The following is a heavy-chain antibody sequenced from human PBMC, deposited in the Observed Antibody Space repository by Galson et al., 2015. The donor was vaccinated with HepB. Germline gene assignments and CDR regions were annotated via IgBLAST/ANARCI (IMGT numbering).Heavy chain of an antibody. J-gene: IGHJ5*02. CDR3: VREWGSSSAGPHWFDP. D-gene: IGHD6-6*01. V-gene: IGHV3-72*01. CDR1: GFRFSDHS. CDR2: SQNKRNRYAT. Sequence: SLRLSCAVSGFRFSDHSMDWVRQTPEKGLEWVGRSQNKRNRYATEYAASVKGRFIISRDDSKNSLYLQMNSLKIDDTAVYYCVREWGSSSAGPHWFDPWGQGTRVIVSS.